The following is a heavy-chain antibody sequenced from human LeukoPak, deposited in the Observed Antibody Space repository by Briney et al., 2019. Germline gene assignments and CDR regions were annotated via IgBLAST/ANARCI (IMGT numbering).Heavy chain of an antibody. V-gene: IGHV3-23*01. CDR1: GFTFSTSA. CDR2: ISGSGGST. Sequence: GSLRLSCTASGFTFSTSAMHWVRQAPGKGLEWVSAISGSGGSTYYADSVEGRFTISRDNSKNTLYLQMNSLRAEDTAVYFCAKDRLQGLFDYWGQGTLVTVSS. CDR3: AKDRLQGLFDY. J-gene: IGHJ4*02. D-gene: IGHD3-16*01.